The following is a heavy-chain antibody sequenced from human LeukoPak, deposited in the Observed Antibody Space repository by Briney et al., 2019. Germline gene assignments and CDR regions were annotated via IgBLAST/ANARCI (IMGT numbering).Heavy chain of an antibody. CDR3: AKGGYYYGSGSYPDY. J-gene: IGHJ4*02. CDR1: GFTFDDYA. CDR2: ISWNSGSI. D-gene: IGHD3-10*01. Sequence: HPGRSLRLSCAASGFTFDDYAMHWVRQAPGKGLEWVSGISWNSGSIGYADSVKGRFTISRDNAKNSLYLQMNSLRAEDTALYYCAKGGYYYGSGSYPDYWGQGTLVPVSS. V-gene: IGHV3-9*01.